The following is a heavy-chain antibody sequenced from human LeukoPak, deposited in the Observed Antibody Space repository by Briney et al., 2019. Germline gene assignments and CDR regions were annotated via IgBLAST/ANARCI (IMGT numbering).Heavy chain of an antibody. CDR1: GFTFSSYW. V-gene: IGHV3-7*01. CDR3: ARARDYTLPDY. Sequence: GGSLRLSCAASGFTFSSYWMNWVRQAPGKGLEWVANIKQDGSEKYYVGSVKGRFTISRDNAKNSLYLQMNSLTAEDTAVYYCARARDYTLPDYWGQGTLVTVSS. CDR2: IKQDGSEK. J-gene: IGHJ4*02. D-gene: IGHD4-11*01.